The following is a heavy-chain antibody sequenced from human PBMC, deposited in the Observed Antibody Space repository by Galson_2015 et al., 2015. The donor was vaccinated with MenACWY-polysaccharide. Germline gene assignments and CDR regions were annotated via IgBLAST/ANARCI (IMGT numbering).Heavy chain of an antibody. V-gene: IGHV3-23*01. J-gene: IGHJ4*02. D-gene: IGHD2/OR15-2a*01. CDR3: VRIFSSGSIIFHFDY. Sequence: SLRLSCAASGLTVSSSYMSWVRQAPRKGLEWASTIYSGAYTYSSGSTHYADSVKDRYTISRDNSKNTVYLQMNSLRAEDTAVYFCVRIFSSGSIIFHFDYWGQGALVTVSS. CDR1: GLTVSSSY. CDR2: IYSGAYTYSSGST.